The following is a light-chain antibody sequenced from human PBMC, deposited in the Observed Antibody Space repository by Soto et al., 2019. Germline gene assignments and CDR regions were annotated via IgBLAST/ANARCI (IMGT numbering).Light chain of an antibody. Sequence: DIQMTQSPSTLSASIGDRVTITCRASQSISIWLARYQQKPGKAPKLLKYVASSMQGGDTSRFSGSGSGTEFTLTIISVQPDDFARYYSQQSTSYSVTFAQVTRLEIK. CDR2: VAS. V-gene: IGKV1-5*01. CDR1: QSISIW. J-gene: IGKJ5*01. CDR3: QQSTSYSVT.